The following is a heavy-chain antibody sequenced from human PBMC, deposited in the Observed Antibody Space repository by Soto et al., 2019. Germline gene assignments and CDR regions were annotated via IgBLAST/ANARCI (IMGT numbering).Heavy chain of an antibody. CDR2: IWYDGSNK. D-gene: IGHD6-13*01. CDR3: ARGSSSSSWFVGFY. CDR1: GFTFSSYG. V-gene: IGHV3-33*01. J-gene: IGHJ4*02. Sequence: QVQLVESGGGVVQPGRSLRLSCAASGFTFSSYGMHWVRQAPGKGLEWVAVIWYDGSNKYYADSVKGRFTISRDNSKTTLYLQMNSLRAEDTAVYYCARGSSSSSWFVGFYWGQGTLVTVSS.